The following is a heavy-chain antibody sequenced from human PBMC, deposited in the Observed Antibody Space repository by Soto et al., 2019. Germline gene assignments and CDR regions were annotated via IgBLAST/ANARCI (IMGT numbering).Heavy chain of an antibody. CDR3: TTDKSITIFGVVHYYYYYGMDV. Sequence: GGSLRLSCAASGFTFSNAWMSWVRQAPGKGLEWVGRIKSKTDGGTTDYAAPVKGRFTISRDDSKNTLYLQMNSLKTEDTAVYYCTTDKSITIFGVVHYYYYYGMDVWGQGTTVTVSS. V-gene: IGHV3-15*01. J-gene: IGHJ6*02. D-gene: IGHD3-3*01. CDR2: IKSKTDGGTT. CDR1: GFTFSNAW.